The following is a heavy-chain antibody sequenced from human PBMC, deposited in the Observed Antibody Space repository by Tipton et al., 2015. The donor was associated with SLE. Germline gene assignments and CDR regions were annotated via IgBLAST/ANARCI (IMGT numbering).Heavy chain of an antibody. CDR1: GGSISSYY. D-gene: IGHD3-16*01. V-gene: IGHV4-59*01. J-gene: IGHJ6*02. Sequence: TLSLTCTVSGGSISSYYWSWIRQPPGKGLEWIGYIYYSGSTNYNPSLKSRVAISVDTSKNQFSLKLSSVTAADTAVYYCARGRLGGWNYSYYYGMDVWGQGTTVTVSS. CDR3: ARGRLGGWNYSYYYGMDV. CDR2: IYYSGST.